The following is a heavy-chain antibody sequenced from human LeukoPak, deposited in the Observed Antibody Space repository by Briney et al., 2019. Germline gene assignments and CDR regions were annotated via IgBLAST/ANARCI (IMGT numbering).Heavy chain of an antibody. CDR2: ISAYNGDT. V-gene: IGHV1-18*04. J-gene: IGHJ4*01. CDR3: ARDPSNTSGRNVYFDF. Sequence: ASVRVSCKASGFTFRNYGISWVRQAPGQGLEWMGWISAYNGDTKFAQKLQGRVTMTTYTPTSTAYMELRDLRSDDTAVYFCARDPSNTSGRNVYFDFWGHGTVVTVSS. D-gene: IGHD6-19*01. CDR1: GFTFRNYG.